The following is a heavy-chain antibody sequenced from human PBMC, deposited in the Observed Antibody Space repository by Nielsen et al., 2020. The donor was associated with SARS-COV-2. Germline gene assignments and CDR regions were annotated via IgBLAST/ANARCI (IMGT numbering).Heavy chain of an antibody. Sequence: SETLSPTSAVPGGSISSGGYSWSWIRQPPGKGLEWIGYIYHSGRTYYNPSLKSRVTISVDRSKNQFSLKLSSVTAADTAVYYCARGGRITFGGADDAFDIWGQGTMVTVSS. CDR1: GGSISSGGYS. CDR2: IYHSGRT. V-gene: IGHV4-30-2*01. CDR3: ARGGRITFGGADDAFDI. J-gene: IGHJ3*02. D-gene: IGHD3-16*01.